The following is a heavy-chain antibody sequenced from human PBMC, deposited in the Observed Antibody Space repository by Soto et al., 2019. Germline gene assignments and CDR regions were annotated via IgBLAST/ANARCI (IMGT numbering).Heavy chain of an antibody. CDR3: ASSSNPNYYYYYMDV. Sequence: GASVKVSCKASGYTFTSYDINWVRQATGQGLEWMGWMNPNSGNTGYAQKFQGRVTMTRNTSISTAYMELSSLGSEDTAVYYCASSSNPNYYYYYMDVWGKGTTVTV. D-gene: IGHD4-4*01. V-gene: IGHV1-8*01. CDR1: GYTFTSYD. CDR2: MNPNSGNT. J-gene: IGHJ6*03.